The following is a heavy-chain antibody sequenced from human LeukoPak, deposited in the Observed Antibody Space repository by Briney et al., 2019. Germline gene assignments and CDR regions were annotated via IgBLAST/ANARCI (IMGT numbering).Heavy chain of an antibody. CDR1: GGSISSGGYS. CDR3: ARDEVGAAH. CDR2: IYHSGST. J-gene: IGHJ4*02. Sequence: SETLSLTCTVSGGSISSGGYSWSWIRQPPGKGLEWIGYIYHSGSTYYNPSLKSRVTISVDRSKNQFSLKLSSVTAADTAVYYCARDEVGAAHWGQGTLVTVSS. D-gene: IGHD1-26*01. V-gene: IGHV4-30-2*01.